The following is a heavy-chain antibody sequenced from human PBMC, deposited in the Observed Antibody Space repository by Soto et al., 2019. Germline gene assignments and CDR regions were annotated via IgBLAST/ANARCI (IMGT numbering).Heavy chain of an antibody. CDR3: ARLYCSNTSCYFRGGNWFDP. CDR1: CGSISSSNW. V-gene: IGHV4-4*02. J-gene: IGHJ5*02. CDR2: IYPSGST. D-gene: IGHD2-2*01. Sequence: PSETLSLTCAFSCGSISSSNWWSWVRQPPGKGLEWIGEIYPSGSTNYNPSLKSRVTISVDKSKNQFSLKLSSVTAADTAVYYCARLYCSNTSCYFRGGNWFDPWGQGTLVTVSS.